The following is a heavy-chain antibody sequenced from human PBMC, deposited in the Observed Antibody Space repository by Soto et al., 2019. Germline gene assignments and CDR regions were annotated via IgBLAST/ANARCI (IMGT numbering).Heavy chain of an antibody. D-gene: IGHD5-18*01. J-gene: IGHJ1*01. CDR1: GYTFTSYY. CDR3: AREGFLDTAMGC. Sequence: ASVKVSCKASGYTFTSYYMHWVRQAPGQGLEWMGIINPSGGSTSYAQKFQGRVTMTRDTSTSTVYMELSSLRSEETAVYYCAREGFLDTAMGCWGQGTLVNVSS. V-gene: IGHV1-46*01. CDR2: INPSGGST.